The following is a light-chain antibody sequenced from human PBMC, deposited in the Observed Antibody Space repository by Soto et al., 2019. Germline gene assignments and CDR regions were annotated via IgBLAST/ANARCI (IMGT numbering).Light chain of an antibody. J-gene: IGKJ4*01. CDR1: QSVGSK. V-gene: IGKV3-15*01. CDR3: EQYSNWPPVI. Sequence: ETVMTQSPATLSVSPGERVTLSCRASQSVGSKVAWYQQKPGQAPSILIYGASTRATETPVRFSGSGSGTEFTLTISSLQSEDFAVYYCEQYSNWPPVIFGGGTKVAIK. CDR2: GAS.